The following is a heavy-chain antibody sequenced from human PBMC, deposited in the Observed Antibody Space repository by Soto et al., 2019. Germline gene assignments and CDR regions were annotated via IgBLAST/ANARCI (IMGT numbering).Heavy chain of an antibody. D-gene: IGHD2-2*01. V-gene: IGHV4-4*02. CDR1: GDSVSSRFW. CDR3: ASEDIVLVPAANHYYYGMDV. CDR2: IYHSGSA. Sequence: SETLSLTCAVSGDSVSSRFWWSWVRQSPGKGLEWIGEIYHSGSANYNPSLKSRVTMSVDNSKNQFSLKLNSVTAADTAVYYCASEDIVLVPAANHYYYGMDVWGQGTTVTVSS. J-gene: IGHJ6*02.